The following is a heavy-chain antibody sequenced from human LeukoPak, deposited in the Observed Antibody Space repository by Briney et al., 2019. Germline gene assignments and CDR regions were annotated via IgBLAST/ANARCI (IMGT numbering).Heavy chain of an antibody. V-gene: IGHV3-23*01. CDR2: ISSTGGST. CDR1: GFTFSSYA. CDR3: AKLNDNYYYYGMDV. D-gene: IGHD1-1*01. Sequence: PGGSLRLSCAGSGFTFSSYAMSWVRQAPGKGLEWVSVISSTGGSTFYADSVKGRFTISRDNSKSTMFLQMNSLRAENTAVYYCAKLNDNYYYYGMDVWGQGTTVTVSS. J-gene: IGHJ6*02.